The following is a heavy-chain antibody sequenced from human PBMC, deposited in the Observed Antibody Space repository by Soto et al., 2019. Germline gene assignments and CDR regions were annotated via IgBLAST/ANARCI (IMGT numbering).Heavy chain of an antibody. D-gene: IGHD3-22*01. Sequence: ASVKVSCKASGYTFTTYGINWVRQAPGQGLEWMGWISAYNGNTNYAQKLQGRVTMTTDTSTSTAYMEQRNLGSDDTAVYYCAADYHYYDSSCYAAFDIWGQGTMVTVSS. CDR3: AADYHYYDSSCYAAFDI. CDR1: GYTFTTYG. V-gene: IGHV1-18*01. CDR2: ISAYNGNT. J-gene: IGHJ3*02.